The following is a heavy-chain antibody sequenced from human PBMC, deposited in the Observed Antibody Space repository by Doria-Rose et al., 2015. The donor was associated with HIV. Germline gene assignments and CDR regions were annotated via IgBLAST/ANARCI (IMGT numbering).Heavy chain of an antibody. D-gene: IGHD3-3*01. CDR3: AKAPIIGPKYYCYMDV. CDR2: ISWDSGAI. CDR1: GFSFESYA. J-gene: IGHJ6*03. Sequence: VQLVQSGGGLVQPGRSLRLSCVGSGFSFESYAMHWVRLAPGKGLEWVAGISWDSGAIGNADSVEGRFTSSIDNAKKSVYLELRSLRPEDTAFYCCAKAPIIGPKYYCYMDVWGKGTSVTVSS. V-gene: IGHV3-9*01.